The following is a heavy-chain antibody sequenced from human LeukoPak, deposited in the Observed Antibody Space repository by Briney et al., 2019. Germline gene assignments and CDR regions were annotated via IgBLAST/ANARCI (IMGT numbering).Heavy chain of an antibody. CDR3: ARMYYDGSGRDGNWFDP. V-gene: IGHV1-8*01. D-gene: IGHD3-10*01. CDR2: MIPNTGNT. Sequence: ASVKVSCKASGYTFTSYDINWVRQAPGQGLEWVGWMIPNTGNTGYAQKFQGRVTMTRDTSISTAYMELSSLRSDDTAIYYCARMYYDGSGRDGNWFDPWGQGTLVTVSS. CDR1: GYTFTSYD. J-gene: IGHJ5*02.